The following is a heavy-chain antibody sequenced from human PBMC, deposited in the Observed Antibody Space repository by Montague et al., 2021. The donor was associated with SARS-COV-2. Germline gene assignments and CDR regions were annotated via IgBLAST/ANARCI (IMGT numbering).Heavy chain of an antibody. D-gene: IGHD3-9*01. Sequence: SETLSLTCTVSGGSISSSSYYWGWIRQPPGKGLEWIGSIYYSGSTYYNPSLKSRVTISVDTSKNQFSLKLSSVTAADTAVYYCARQPVLRYFDCLHWFGGMDVWGQGTTVTVSS. J-gene: IGHJ6*02. CDR1: GGSISSSSYY. CDR3: ARQPVLRYFDCLHWFGGMDV. CDR2: IYYSGST. V-gene: IGHV4-39*01.